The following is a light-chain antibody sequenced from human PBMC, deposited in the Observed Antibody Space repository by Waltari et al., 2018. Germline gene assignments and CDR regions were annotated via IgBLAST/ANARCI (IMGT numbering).Light chain of an antibody. V-gene: IGLV6-57*01. CDR3: QSYDSSSVV. Sequence: NFMLTQPHSVSESPGKTVTISCTRSSGSIASNYVQWYRQRPGTSPTTVIHEYNQRPSGVPARFSGSIDSSSNSASLTISGLKTEDEADYYCQSYDSSSVVFGGGTKLTVL. J-gene: IGLJ2*01. CDR2: EYN. CDR1: SGSIASNY.